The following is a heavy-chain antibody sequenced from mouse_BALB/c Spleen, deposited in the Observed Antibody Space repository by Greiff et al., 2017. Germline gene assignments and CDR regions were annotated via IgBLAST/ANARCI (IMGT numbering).Heavy chain of an antibody. CDR2: INPGSGGT. CDR1: GYAFTNYL. CDR3: ARGDYGYAWFAY. J-gene: IGHJ3*01. Sequence: QVQLQQSGAELVRPGTSVKVSCKASGYAFTNYLIEWVKQRPGQGLEWIGVINPGSGGTNYNEKFKVKATLTADKSSSTAYMQLSSLTSDDSAVYFCARGDYGYAWFAYWGQGTLVTVSA. V-gene: IGHV1-54*01. D-gene: IGHD2-2*01.